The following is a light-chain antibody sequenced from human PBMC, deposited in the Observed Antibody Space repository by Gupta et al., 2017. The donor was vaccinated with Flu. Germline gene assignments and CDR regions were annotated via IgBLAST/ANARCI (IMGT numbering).Light chain of an antibody. J-gene: IGKJ3*01. CDR1: QDISNY. CDR2: DAS. CDR3: QQYDNLHT. Sequence: DIQMTQSPSSLSASVGDRVTITCQASQDISNYLNWYQQKPGKAPKLLIYDASKLETGVPSRFSGSGSGTDFTFTSSSRQPEDSAKYYCQQYDNLHTFGHGTKVDIK. V-gene: IGKV1-33*01.